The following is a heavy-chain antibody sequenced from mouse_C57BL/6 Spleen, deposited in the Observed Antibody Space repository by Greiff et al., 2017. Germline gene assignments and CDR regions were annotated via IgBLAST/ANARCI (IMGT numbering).Heavy chain of an antibody. D-gene: IGHD1-1*01. CDR3: ARAYAPYYFDY. J-gene: IGHJ2*01. Sequence: QVQLQQPGAELVRPGTSVKLSCKASGYTFTSYWMHWVKQRPGQGLEWIGVIDPSDSYTNYNQKFKGKATLTVDTSSSTAYMQLSSLTSEDSAVYYCARAYAPYYFDYWGQGTTRTVAS. CDR2: IDPSDSYT. CDR1: GYTFTSYW. V-gene: IGHV1-59*01.